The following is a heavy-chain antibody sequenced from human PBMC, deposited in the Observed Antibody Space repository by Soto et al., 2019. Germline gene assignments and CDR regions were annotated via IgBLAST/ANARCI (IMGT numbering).Heavy chain of an antibody. J-gene: IGHJ4*02. CDR2: ISWNSGSI. CDR1: GFTFDDYA. D-gene: IGHD3-22*01. V-gene: IGHV3-9*01. CDR3: AKGYYDSSGYYSGFDY. Sequence: PGGSLRLSCEASGFTFDDYAMHWVRQAPGKGLEWVSGISWNSGSIGYADSVKGRFTIPRDNAKNSLYLQMNSLRAEDTALYYCAKGYYDSSGYYSGFDYWGQGTLVTVSS.